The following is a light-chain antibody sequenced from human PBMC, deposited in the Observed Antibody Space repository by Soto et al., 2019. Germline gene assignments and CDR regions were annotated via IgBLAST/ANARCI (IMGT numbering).Light chain of an antibody. CDR2: ATS. CDR3: QQSGPSTRFT. Sequence: EMVLTQSPGTLSLSPGDTATLSCRATQSVDINYLVWYQQKPGQAPRLLIYATSSRATGIPDRFSGSGSGTDFTLTISRLEPEDFAVYYCQQSGPSTRFTFRPGTKVDI. CDR1: QSVDINY. V-gene: IGKV3-20*01. J-gene: IGKJ3*01.